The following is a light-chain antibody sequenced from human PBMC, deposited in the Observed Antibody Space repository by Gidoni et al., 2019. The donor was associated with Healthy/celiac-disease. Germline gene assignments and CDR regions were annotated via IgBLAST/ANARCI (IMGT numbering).Light chain of an antibody. V-gene: IGKV3-20*01. CDR1: QSVSSSY. J-gene: IGKJ1*01. Sequence: EIVLTQSPGTLSLSPGERATLSCRASQSVSSSYLAWYQQKPGQAPRPLIFGASSRAAGIPDRFSGSGSATDFTLTISRLEPEDFAVYYCQQYGTSPPWTFGQGTKVEIK. CDR2: GAS. CDR3: QQYGTSPPWT.